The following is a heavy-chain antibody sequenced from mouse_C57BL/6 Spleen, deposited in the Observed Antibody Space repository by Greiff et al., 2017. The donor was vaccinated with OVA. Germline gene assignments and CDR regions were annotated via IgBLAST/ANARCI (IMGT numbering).Heavy chain of an antibody. D-gene: IGHD1-1*02. CDR3: ARGGGDGYEAMDY. V-gene: IGHV1-82*01. Sequence: VQRVESGPELVKPGASVKISCKASGYAFSSSWMNWVKQRPGKGLEWIGRIYPGDGDTNYNGKFKGKATLTADKSSSTAYMQLSSLTSEDSAVYFCARGGGDGYEAMDYWGQGTSVTVSS. CDR1: GYAFSSSW. J-gene: IGHJ4*01. CDR2: IYPGDGDT.